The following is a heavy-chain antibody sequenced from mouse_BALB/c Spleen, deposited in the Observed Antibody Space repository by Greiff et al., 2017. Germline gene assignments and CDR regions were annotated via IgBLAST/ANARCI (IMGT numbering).Heavy chain of an antibody. CDR3: ARNYGSSYVVAY. J-gene: IGHJ3*01. D-gene: IGHD1-1*01. CDR2: ISYSGST. Sequence: EVKLMESGPSLVKPSQTLSLTCSVSGYSFTSDSWNWIRQFPGNRLEYMGDISYSGSTYYNPALISRISITRDTSKNQYYLQLNSVTTEDTATYYSARNYGSSYVVAYWGQGTLVTVSA. CDR1: GYSFTSDS. V-gene: IGHV3-8*02.